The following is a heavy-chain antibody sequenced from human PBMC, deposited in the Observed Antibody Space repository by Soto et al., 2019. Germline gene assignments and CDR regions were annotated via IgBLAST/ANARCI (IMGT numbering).Heavy chain of an antibody. CDR2: MSPNSGNT. V-gene: IGHV1-8*01. CDR1: GYTFTRLD. J-gene: IGHJ4*02. Sequence: ASVKVPCKASGYTFTRLDINWVRQATGQGLEWMGWMSPNSGNTGYAQKFQGRVTMTRDASISTAYMDLSSLTSEDTAVYYCARGVTAGVDYWGQGTLVTVSS. CDR3: ARGVTAGVDY. D-gene: IGHD1-26*01.